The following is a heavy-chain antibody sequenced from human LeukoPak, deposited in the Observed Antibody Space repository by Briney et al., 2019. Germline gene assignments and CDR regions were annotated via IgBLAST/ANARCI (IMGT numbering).Heavy chain of an antibody. CDR3: ARGGYCSSTSCRPFGY. CDR2: ISSSSSYI. CDR1: GFTFSSYS. D-gene: IGHD2-2*01. Sequence: PGGSLRLSCAASGFTFSSYSMNWVRQAPGKGLEWVSSISSSSSYIYYADSVKGRFTISRDNAKNSLYLQMNSLRAEDTAVYYCARGGYCSSTSCRPFGYWGQGTLVTVSS. J-gene: IGHJ4*02. V-gene: IGHV3-21*01.